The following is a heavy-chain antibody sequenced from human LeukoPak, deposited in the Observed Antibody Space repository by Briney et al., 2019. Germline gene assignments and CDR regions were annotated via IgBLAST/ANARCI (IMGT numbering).Heavy chain of an antibody. Sequence: GGSLRLSCTASGFTFGDYAMSWVRQAPGKGLEWVGVIRSQAYGVTTQYAASVKGRFTISGDDSKSIAYLQMNSLKTEDTAVYHCARPGEGYCSGGSCYFFDYWGQGTLVTVSS. V-gene: IGHV3-49*04. CDR3: ARPGEGYCSGGSCYFFDY. D-gene: IGHD2-15*01. CDR1: GFTFGDYA. J-gene: IGHJ4*02. CDR2: IRSQAYGVTT.